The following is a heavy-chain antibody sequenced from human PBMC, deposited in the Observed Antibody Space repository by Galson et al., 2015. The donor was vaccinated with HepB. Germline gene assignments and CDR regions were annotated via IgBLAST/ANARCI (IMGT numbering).Heavy chain of an antibody. V-gene: IGHV1-69*02. D-gene: IGHD3-10*01. CDR1: GGTFSSYT. J-gene: IGHJ4*02. CDR2: IIPILGIA. Sequence: SVKVSCKASGGTFSSYTISWVRQAPGQGLEWMGRIIPILGIANYAQKFQGRVTITADKSTSTAYMELSSLRSEDTAVYYCARAREGTLWLFDYWGQGTLVTVSS. CDR3: ARAREGTLWLFDY.